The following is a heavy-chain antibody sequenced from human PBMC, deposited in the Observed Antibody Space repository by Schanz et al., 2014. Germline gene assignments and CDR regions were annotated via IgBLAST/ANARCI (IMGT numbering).Heavy chain of an antibody. CDR3: ARPPHDSSGYYPFDY. CDR2: ISGSSRTI. CDR1: GFGFSSYS. D-gene: IGHD3-22*01. Sequence: EVQLVESGGGLIQPGGSLRLSCAASGFGFSSYSMNWVRQAPGKGLEWVSYISGSSRTIYYADSMKGRFTVSRDNAKNSLYLQMNSLRAEDTAVYYCARPPHDSSGYYPFDYWGQGTLVTVSS. V-gene: IGHV3-48*04. J-gene: IGHJ4*02.